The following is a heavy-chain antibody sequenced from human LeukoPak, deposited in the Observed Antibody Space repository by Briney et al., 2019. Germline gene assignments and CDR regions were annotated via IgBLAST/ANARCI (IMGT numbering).Heavy chain of an antibody. D-gene: IGHD1-7*01. V-gene: IGHV1-18*01. CDR3: ARVRTGTTPVYYYYGMDV. Sequence: ASVKVSCKASGYTFTSYGISWVRQAPGQGLEWMGWISAYNGNTNYAQKLQGRVTMTTDTSTSTAYMELRSLRSDDTAVYYCARVRTGTTPVYYYYGMDVWGQGTTVTVSS. CDR2: ISAYNGNT. J-gene: IGHJ6*02. CDR1: GYTFTSYG.